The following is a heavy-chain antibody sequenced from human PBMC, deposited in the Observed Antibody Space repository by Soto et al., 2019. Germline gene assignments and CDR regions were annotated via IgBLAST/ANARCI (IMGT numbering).Heavy chain of an antibody. CDR3: ARRREGSGWYYFDY. J-gene: IGHJ4*02. V-gene: IGHV4-39*01. Sequence: PSETLSLTCTVSGGSISSSSYYWGWIRQPPGKGLEWIGSIYYSGSTYYNPSLKSRVTISVDTSKNQFSLKLSSVTAADTAVYYCARRREGSGWYYFDYWGQGTLVTVSS. D-gene: IGHD6-19*01. CDR2: IYYSGST. CDR1: GGSISSSSYY.